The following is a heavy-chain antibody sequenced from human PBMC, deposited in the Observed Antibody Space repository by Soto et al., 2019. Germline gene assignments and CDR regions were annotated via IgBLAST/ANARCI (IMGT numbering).Heavy chain of an antibody. CDR1: GFTVSSNY. Sequence: EVQLVESGGGLVQPGGSLRLSCAASGFTVSSNYMSWVRQAPGKGLEWVSVIQSGGSTYYADSVKGRFTFSRDNSKNTLYLQMNGLRAEDTAVFYCARGYCSGASCSYFDYWGQGTLVTVSS. D-gene: IGHD2-15*01. CDR2: IQSGGST. V-gene: IGHV3-66*01. J-gene: IGHJ4*02. CDR3: ARGYCSGASCSYFDY.